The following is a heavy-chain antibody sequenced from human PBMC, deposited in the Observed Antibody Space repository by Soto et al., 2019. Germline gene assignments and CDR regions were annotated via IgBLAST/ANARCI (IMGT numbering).Heavy chain of an antibody. CDR3: AREYRSSSGRFDN. V-gene: IGHV1-69*13. CDR2: IIPIFGTP. CDR1: GGSFSSYA. D-gene: IGHD6-6*01. Sequence: ASVKVSCKASGGSFSSYAISWVRQAPGQGLEWMGGIIPIFGTPSYAQKFKGRVTITADESTSTAYMERSSLRSEDTAVYYCAREYRSSSGRFDNWGQGTLVTVSS. J-gene: IGHJ4*02.